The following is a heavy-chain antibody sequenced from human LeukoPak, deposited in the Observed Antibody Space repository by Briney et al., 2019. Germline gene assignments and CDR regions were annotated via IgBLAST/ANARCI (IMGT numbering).Heavy chain of an antibody. V-gene: IGHV3-7*01. D-gene: IGHD2-21*01. J-gene: IGHJ4*02. Sequence: QPGGSLRLSCAASGFTFSSYWMSWVRQAPGKGLEWVANIKQDGSAKYYVDSVKGRFTISRDNAKNSLYLQMNSLRAEDTAVYYCATDRDLGEIEYWGQGTLVAVSS. CDR3: ATDRDLGEIEY. CDR2: IKQDGSAK. CDR1: GFTFSSYW.